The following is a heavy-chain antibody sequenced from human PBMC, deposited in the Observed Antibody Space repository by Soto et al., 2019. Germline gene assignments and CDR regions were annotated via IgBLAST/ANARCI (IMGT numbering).Heavy chain of an antibody. J-gene: IGHJ4*02. CDR2: ISGSGGST. D-gene: IGHD6-19*01. CDR3: AKDRSSGWYRPDAFDY. V-gene: IGHV3-23*01. Sequence: EVQLLESGGGFVQFGGSLRLSCAASGFTFGSHAMSWVRQAPGKGLEWVPAISGSGGSTNYADSVKGRFTISRDNSKNTVCLQMSSLRVDDTAVYYCAKDRSSGWYRPDAFDYWGQGIVVTVSS. CDR1: GFTFGSHA.